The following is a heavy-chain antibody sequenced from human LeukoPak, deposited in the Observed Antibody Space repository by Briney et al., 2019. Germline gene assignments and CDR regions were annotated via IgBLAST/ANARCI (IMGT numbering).Heavy chain of an antibody. V-gene: IGHV4-34*01. J-gene: IGHJ6*02. D-gene: IGHD3-22*01. CDR1: GGSFSRYL. CDR3: ARGDGDYDSSGYYYYYYGMDV. Sequence: SETLSLTCAVYGGSFSRYLWSWIRQPPGKGLEWIGEINHSGSTNYNPSLKSRVTISVDTSKNQFSLKLSSVTAADTAVYYCARGDGDYDSSGYYYYYYGMDVWGQGTTVTVSS. CDR2: INHSGST.